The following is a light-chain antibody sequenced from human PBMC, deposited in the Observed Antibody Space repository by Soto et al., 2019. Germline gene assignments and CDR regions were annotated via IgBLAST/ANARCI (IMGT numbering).Light chain of an antibody. CDR3: PQIYSTPLT. CDR1: QSVSNY. Sequence: DIQMTQSPSSLSASVGDTGTITCRASQSVSNYLNWYQQKPGTAPKLLIYAASSLQSGVTSRLSARGSKTGSNPTSSCLPSEHCATSYCPQIYSTPLTFGGGTKGEMK. J-gene: IGKJ4*01. V-gene: IGKV1-39*01. CDR2: AAS.